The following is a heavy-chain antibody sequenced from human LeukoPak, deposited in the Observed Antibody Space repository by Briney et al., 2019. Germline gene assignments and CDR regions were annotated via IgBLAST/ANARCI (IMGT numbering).Heavy chain of an antibody. D-gene: IGHD5-12*01. CDR3: ARGGSYDPRNWFDP. CDR1: GGPLSGYQ. CDR2: INHRGST. J-gene: IGHJ5*02. Sequence: SETLSLTCEVYGGPLSGYQWTWIRQAPGQGLEWIGEINHRGSTNYNPSLKSRLTIVVDTSRNQVSLDLSSVTAADTAVYYCARGGSYDPRNWFDPWGQGTLVTVSS. V-gene: IGHV4-34*01.